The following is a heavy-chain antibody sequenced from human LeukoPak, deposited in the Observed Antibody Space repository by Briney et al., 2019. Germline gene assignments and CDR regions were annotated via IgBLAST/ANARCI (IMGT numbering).Heavy chain of an antibody. CDR1: GFTFSGSA. D-gene: IGHD6-13*01. CDR3: TRLGGIAAARNAFDI. Sequence: GGSLRLSCAASGFTFSGSAMHWVRQASGKGLEWVGRIRSKANSYATAYAASVKGRFTISRDDSKNTAYLQMNSLKTEDTAVYYCTRLGGIAAARNAFDIWGQGTMVTVSS. CDR2: IRSKANSYAT. V-gene: IGHV3-73*01. J-gene: IGHJ3*02.